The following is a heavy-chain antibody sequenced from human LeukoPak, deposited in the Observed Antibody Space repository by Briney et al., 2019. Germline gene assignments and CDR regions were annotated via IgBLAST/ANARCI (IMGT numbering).Heavy chain of an antibody. J-gene: IGHJ6*03. D-gene: IGHD3-9*01. CDR3: AKDGYYEILTGYYRNYYYYMDV. CDR2: ISCGGSNR. V-gene: IGHV3-30*18. CDR1: GFTFSYTW. Sequence: PGGSLRLSCAASGFTFSYTWMQWVRQAPGKVLGWVAVISCGGSNRYYAYSVKGRFTISRDNYKKTLYLQMNSLRAEDTAVYYCAKDGYYEILTGYYRNYYYYMDVWGKGTTVTVSS.